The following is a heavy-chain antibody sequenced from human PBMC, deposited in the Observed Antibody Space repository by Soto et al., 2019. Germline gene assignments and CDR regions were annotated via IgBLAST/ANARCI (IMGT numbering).Heavy chain of an antibody. CDR3: ARQDYGHAFDI. D-gene: IGHD4-17*01. J-gene: IGHJ3*02. Sequence: RQPPGKGLEWIGYIYYSGSTNYNPSLKSRVTISVDTSKNQFSLKLSSVTAADTAVYYCARQDYGHAFDIWGQGTMVTVSS. V-gene: IGHV4-59*08. CDR2: IYYSGST.